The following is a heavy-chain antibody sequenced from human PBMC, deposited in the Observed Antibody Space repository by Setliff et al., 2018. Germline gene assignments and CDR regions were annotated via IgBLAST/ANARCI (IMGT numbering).Heavy chain of an antibody. D-gene: IGHD3-3*01. J-gene: IGHJ6*02. Sequence: SETLSLTCNVSGVSISSYYWSWIRQPPGKGLESIGYIQKSGGTNYNPALKSRVTISVDTSTNQFSLKLRSVTAADTAVYYCARLSWNGLRYYGLDVWDQGTTVTVSS. CDR1: GVSISSYY. V-gene: IGHV4-59*01. CDR2: IQKSGGT. CDR3: ARLSWNGLRYYGLDV.